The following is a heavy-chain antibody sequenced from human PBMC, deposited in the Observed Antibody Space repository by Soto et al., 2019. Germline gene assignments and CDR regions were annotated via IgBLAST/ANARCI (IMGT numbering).Heavy chain of an antibody. Sequence: QITLKESGPTLVKPTQTLTLTCTFSGFSLSTNGVGVGWIRQPPGKALEWLALIYWDDDKHYSPSLKSRLTITKDTSKTQVFLTMTNMDPVDTGTYYCAHVEATVTKVWGQGTLVTVSA. CDR1: GFSLSTNGVG. J-gene: IGHJ4*02. CDR2: IYWDDDK. D-gene: IGHD4-17*01. V-gene: IGHV2-5*02. CDR3: AHVEATVTKV.